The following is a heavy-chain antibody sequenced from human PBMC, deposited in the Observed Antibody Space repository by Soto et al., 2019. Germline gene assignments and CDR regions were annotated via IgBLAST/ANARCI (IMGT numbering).Heavy chain of an antibody. CDR3: ARAAPGSYHSAY. CDR2: IAPHSGRT. J-gene: IGHJ4*02. CDR1: GYAFTSYG. D-gene: IGHD3-10*01. V-gene: IGHV1-18*04. Sequence: QVQLVQSGPEVKNPGASVRVSCVASGYAFTSYGVNWVRQAPGQGLEWMGWIAPHSGRTTYLPKFQGRVTMTADVSTNTAYIELRFLTSDDTGTYFCARAAPGSYHSAYWGQGTVVTVSS.